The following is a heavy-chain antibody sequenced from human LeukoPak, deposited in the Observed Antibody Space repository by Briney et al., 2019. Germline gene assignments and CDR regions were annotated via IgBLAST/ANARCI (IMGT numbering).Heavy chain of an antibody. CDR2: ISVYNGNT. Sequence: ASVKVSRKASGYTFTSYSYNWERQAPGPGIEWMGWISVYNGNTKYAQKFQGRVTMTTDTSTSTAYMELRSLNSDDTAVYYCARGVRANSRPDYWGQGTLVTVSS. J-gene: IGHJ4*02. CDR1: GYTFTSYS. CDR3: ARGVRANSRPDY. D-gene: IGHD3-3*01. V-gene: IGHV1-18*01.